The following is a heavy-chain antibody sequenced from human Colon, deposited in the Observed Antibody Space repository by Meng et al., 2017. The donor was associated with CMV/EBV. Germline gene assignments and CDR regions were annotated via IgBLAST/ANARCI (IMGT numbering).Heavy chain of an antibody. CDR1: GFIVNSNF. D-gene: IGHD1-20*01. CDR3: ARRKGEGNWQQTFDY. V-gene: IGHV3-7*01. CDR2: IKQDGSEK. Sequence: GGSLRLSCAASGFIVNSNFMTWVRQAPGKGLEWVANIKQDGSEKYYVDSVKGRFTISRDNAKNSLYLQMNSLRAEDTAVYYCARRKGEGNWQQTFDYWGQGTLVTVSS. J-gene: IGHJ4*02.